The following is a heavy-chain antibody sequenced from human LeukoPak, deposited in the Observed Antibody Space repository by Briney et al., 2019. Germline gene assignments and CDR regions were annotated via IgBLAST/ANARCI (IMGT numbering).Heavy chain of an antibody. CDR1: GYTFTSYD. D-gene: IGHD1-26*01. V-gene: IGHV1-8*01. Sequence: EASVKVSCKASGYTFTSYDINWVRQATGQGLEWMGWMNPNSGNTGYAQKFQGRVTMTRNTSISTAYMELSSLRSEDTAVYYCARFGSSASSYYYYGMDVWGQGTTVTVSS. CDR3: ARFGSSASSYYYYGMDV. J-gene: IGHJ6*02. CDR2: MNPNSGNT.